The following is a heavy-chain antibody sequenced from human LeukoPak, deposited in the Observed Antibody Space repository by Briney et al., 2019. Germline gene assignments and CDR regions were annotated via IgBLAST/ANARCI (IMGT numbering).Heavy chain of an antibody. CDR3: AKDTPQRGYSGYDRGGNAFDI. CDR2: ISGSGGST. Sequence: PGGSLRLSCAASGFTFSSYAMSWVRQAPGKGLEWVSAISGSGGSTYYADSVKGRFTISRDNSKNTLYLQMNSLRAEDTAVYYCAKDTPQRGYSGYDRGGNAFDIWGQGTMVTVSS. D-gene: IGHD5-12*01. CDR1: GFTFSSYA. J-gene: IGHJ3*02. V-gene: IGHV3-23*01.